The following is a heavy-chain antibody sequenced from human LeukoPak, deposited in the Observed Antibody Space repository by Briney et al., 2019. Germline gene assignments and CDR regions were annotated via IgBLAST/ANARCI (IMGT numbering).Heavy chain of an antibody. J-gene: IGHJ3*02. V-gene: IGHV3-23*01. CDR2: ISGAGGTT. CDR1: GFTFSSYA. D-gene: IGHD2-15*01. CDR3: ARVFDWGVVVVAARENDAFDI. Sequence: GGSLRLSCAASGFTFSSYAMMWLRQAPGKGLEWVSAISGAGGTTLYADSVKGRFTISRDNSKNTLYLQMSSLRAEDTAVYYCARVFDWGVVVVAARENDAFDIWGQGTMVTVSS.